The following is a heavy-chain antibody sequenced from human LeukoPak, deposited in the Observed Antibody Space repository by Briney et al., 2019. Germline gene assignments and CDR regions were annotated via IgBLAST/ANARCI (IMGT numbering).Heavy chain of an antibody. CDR2: IKKDGSEK. D-gene: IGHD6-19*01. CDR3: VRGSGWLPDY. V-gene: IGHV3-7*04. J-gene: IGHJ4*02. CDR1: GFTFSSYW. Sequence: GGSLRLSCAASGFTFSSYWMNWVRQAPGKGLEWVANIKKDGSEKYYVDSAKGRFTISRDNAKNSLYLQMNSLRAEDTAVYYCVRGSGWLPDYWGQGTLVTVSS.